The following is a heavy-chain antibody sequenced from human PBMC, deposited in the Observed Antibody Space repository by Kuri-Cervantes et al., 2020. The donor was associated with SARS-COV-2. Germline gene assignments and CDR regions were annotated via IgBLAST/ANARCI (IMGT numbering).Heavy chain of an antibody. J-gene: IGHJ1*01. CDR3: ARGPTQWLPTKEYFQH. Sequence: ASVKVSCKVSGYTLTELSMHWVRQAPGKGLEWMGGFDPEDGETIYAQKFQGRVTMTEDTSTDTAYMELSSLRSEDTAVYYCARGPTQWLPTKEYFQHWGQGTLVTVSS. CDR2: FDPEDGET. D-gene: IGHD6-19*01. V-gene: IGHV1-24*01. CDR1: GYTLTELS.